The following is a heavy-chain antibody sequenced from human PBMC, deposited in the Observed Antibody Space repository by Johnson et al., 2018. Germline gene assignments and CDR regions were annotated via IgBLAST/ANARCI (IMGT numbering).Heavy chain of an antibody. CDR3: AKVARRGSRYFDY. J-gene: IGHJ4*02. V-gene: IGHV3-30*18. CDR1: GFIFDAYG. CDR2: ISYDGSFQ. D-gene: IGHD3-10*01. Sequence: QVQLVQSGGGVVQPGRSLRLACKASGFIFDAYGMHWVRQSPDKGLEWVAVISYDGSFQSYGASMKGRFTISRDNYKNTLYLQMNSLKSDDTAVYHCAKVARRGSRYFDYWGQGTLVTVSS.